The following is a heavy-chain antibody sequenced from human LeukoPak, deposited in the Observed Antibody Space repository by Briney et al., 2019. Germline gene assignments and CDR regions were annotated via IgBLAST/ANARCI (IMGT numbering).Heavy chain of an antibody. CDR3: ARTTMIVVASAFDI. D-gene: IGHD3-22*01. CDR2: IYYSGST. CDR1: GGSISSYY. J-gene: IGHJ3*02. V-gene: IGHV4-59*01. Sequence: SETLSLTSTVSGGSISSYYWSWIRQPPGKGLEWIGYIYYSGSTNYNPSLKSRVTISVDTSKNQFSLKLSSVTAADTAVYYCARTTMIVVASAFDIWGQGTMVTVSS.